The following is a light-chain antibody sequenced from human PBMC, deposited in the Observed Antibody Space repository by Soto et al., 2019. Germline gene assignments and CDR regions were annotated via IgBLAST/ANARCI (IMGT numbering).Light chain of an antibody. CDR1: QSLNSW. CDR3: QHYIGYSGM. Sequence: DIQMTQSPSTLSASVGDRVTITCRASQSLNSWLAWYQHKPGKALKLLIHKASILASGVPSRFSGSDSGAEFTLTISSLQPDDFATYYCQHYIGYSGMFGQGTKVDIK. CDR2: KAS. J-gene: IGKJ1*01. V-gene: IGKV1-5*03.